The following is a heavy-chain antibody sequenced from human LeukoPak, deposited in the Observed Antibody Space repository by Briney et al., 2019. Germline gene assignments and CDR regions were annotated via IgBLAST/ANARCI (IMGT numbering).Heavy chain of an antibody. V-gene: IGHV1-18*01. Sequence: ASVKVSCKASGYTFTSYAMNWVRQAPGQGLEWMGWISAYNGNTNYAQKLQGRVTMTTDTSTSTAYMELRSLRSDDTAVYYCARDGRDYYGSGSSYWGQGTLVTVSS. J-gene: IGHJ4*02. CDR3: ARDGRDYYGSGSSY. D-gene: IGHD3-10*01. CDR2: ISAYNGNT. CDR1: GYTFTSYA.